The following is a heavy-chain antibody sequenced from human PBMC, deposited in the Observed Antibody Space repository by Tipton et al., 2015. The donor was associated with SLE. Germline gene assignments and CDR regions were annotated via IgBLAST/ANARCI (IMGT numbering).Heavy chain of an antibody. D-gene: IGHD7-27*01. V-gene: IGHV4-59*12. CDR2: IHYSGSP. CDR1: NGSIGSDY. J-gene: IGHJ4*02. CDR3: ASHLSGIGLYYFDN. Sequence: GLVKPSETLSLTCSVSNGSIGSDYWTWIRQPPGKGLEWIGSIHYSGSPSYNPSLQSRVTISVDTSKNQFALKMTPVRGADTAVYYCASHLSGIGLYYFDNWGPGILVAVSA.